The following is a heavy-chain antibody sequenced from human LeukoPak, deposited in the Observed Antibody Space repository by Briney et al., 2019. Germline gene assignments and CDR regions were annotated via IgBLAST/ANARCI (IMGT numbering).Heavy chain of an antibody. CDR2: ISSSSSYI. V-gene: IGHV3-21*01. CDR1: GFTFSSYS. J-gene: IGHJ4*02. D-gene: IGHD1-14*01. CDR3: ARESGYSGYNRFDY. Sequence: GGSLRLSCAASGFTFSSYSMNWVRQAPGKGLEWVSSISSSSSYIYYADSAKGRFTISRDNAKNSLYLQMNSLRAEDTAVYYCARESGYSGYNRFDYWGQGTLVTVSS.